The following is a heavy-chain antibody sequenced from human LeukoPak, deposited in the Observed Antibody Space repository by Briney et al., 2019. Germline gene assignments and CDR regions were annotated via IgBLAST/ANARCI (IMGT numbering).Heavy chain of an antibody. D-gene: IGHD6-13*01. CDR3: TRWAASIAAAGTSDY. Sequence: PGRSLRLSCTASGFTFGDYAMSWFRQAPGKGLEWVGFIRSKAYGGTTEYAASVKGRFTISRDDSKSIAYLQMNSLKTEDTAVYYCTRWAASIAAAGTSDYWGQGTLVTVSS. J-gene: IGHJ4*02. CDR1: GFTFGDYA. CDR2: IRSKAYGGTT. V-gene: IGHV3-49*03.